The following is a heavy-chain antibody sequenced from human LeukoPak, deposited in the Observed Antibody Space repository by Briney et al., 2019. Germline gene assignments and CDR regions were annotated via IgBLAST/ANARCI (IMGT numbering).Heavy chain of an antibody. Sequence: GASVKVSCKASGFTFTSYGISWVRQAPGQGLEWMGWISAYNGNTNYAQKLQGRVTMTTDTSTSTAYMELRSLRSDDTAVYYCARESRSSPWYYYGMDVWGQGTTVTVSS. J-gene: IGHJ6*02. CDR2: ISAYNGNT. CDR3: ARESRSSPWYYYGMDV. CDR1: GFTFTSYG. D-gene: IGHD6-6*01. V-gene: IGHV1-18*01.